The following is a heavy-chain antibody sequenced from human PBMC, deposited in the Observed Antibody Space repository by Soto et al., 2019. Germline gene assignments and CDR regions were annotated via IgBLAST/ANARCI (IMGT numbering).Heavy chain of an antibody. CDR1: GYSFTSYW. CDR2: IDPSDSYT. V-gene: IGHV5-10-1*01. CDR3: ARHVDYYYYYGMDV. D-gene: IGHD3-10*02. J-gene: IGHJ6*02. Sequence: PVGSVKISCNGAGYSFTSYWISWGRQMPGKGLEWMGRIDPSDSYTNYSPSFQGHVTISADKSISTAYLQWSSLKASDTAMYYCARHVDYYYYYGMDVWGQGTTVTVSS.